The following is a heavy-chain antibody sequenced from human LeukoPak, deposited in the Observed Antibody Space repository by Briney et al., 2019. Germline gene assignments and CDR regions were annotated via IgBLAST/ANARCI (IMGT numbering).Heavy chain of an antibody. Sequence: SETRSLTCNGSGGSISSSSFSWGWIRQPPGKGLEWIGSIYYRGSTYYNSSLKGRVTISGDTSKNQFSLKLSSVTAADTAVYFCASESLYDGSGSYWGQGTLVTVSS. CDR3: ASESLYDGSGSY. V-gene: IGHV4-39*01. D-gene: IGHD3-22*01. CDR1: GGSISSSSFS. J-gene: IGHJ4*02. CDR2: IYYRGST.